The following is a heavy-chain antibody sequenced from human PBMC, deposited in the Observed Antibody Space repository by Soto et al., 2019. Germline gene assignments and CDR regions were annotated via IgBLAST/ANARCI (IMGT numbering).Heavy chain of an antibody. J-gene: IGHJ1*01. D-gene: IGHD2-8*01. Sequence: GASVKISCKASGYTFPNSDVYWVRQATGQGLEWMGWMSRNSGKTGSAQRFQDRVTMTRNTSISTTYMDLRSLISEDNLFSMASHW. CDR1: GYTFPNSD. CDR2: MSRNSGKT. CDR3: SH. V-gene: IGHV1-8*01.